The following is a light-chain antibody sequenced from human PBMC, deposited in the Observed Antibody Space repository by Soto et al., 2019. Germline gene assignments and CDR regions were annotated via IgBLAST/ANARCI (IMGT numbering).Light chain of an antibody. CDR1: QSISIN. V-gene: IGKV1-39*01. J-gene: IGKJ2*01. CDR2: AAS. CDR3: QQSSTTLYT. Sequence: DIQMTQSPSSLSASVGDRVTITCRASQSISINLSWYQQKPGKAPQLLIYAASSLQSGVPSRFSGCGSVTDFTLTITSLQPEDFAFYYCQQSSTTLYTFGQGTNLEIK.